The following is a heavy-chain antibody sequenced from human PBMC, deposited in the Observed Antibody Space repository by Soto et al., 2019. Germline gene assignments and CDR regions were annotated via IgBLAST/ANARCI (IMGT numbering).Heavy chain of an antibody. D-gene: IGHD5-12*01. V-gene: IGHV4-4*07. J-gene: IGHJ4*02. Sequence: SETLSLTGTVSGGSINTFYWSWVRQPGGKGLEWIGRIFSSGSTSFNPSLESRVAMSVDTSKNHFSLNLSSVTAADMAVYYCAREGSYSAYNFAHGIQSWSFDFWGQGALVTVSS. CDR3: AREGSYSAYNFAHGIQSWSFDF. CDR1: GGSINTFY. CDR2: IFSSGST.